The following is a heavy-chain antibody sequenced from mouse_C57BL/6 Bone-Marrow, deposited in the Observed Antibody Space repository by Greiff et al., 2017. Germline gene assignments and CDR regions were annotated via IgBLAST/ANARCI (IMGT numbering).Heavy chain of an antibody. J-gene: IGHJ2*01. CDR2: IYPRDGST. V-gene: IGHV1-85*01. CDR3: ARRRPYYFDY. Sequence: QVHVKQSGPELVKPGASVKLSCKASGYTFTSYDINWVKQRPGQGLEWIGWIYPRDGSTKYNEKFKGKATLTVDTSSSTAYMELHSLTSEDSAVYFCARRRPYYFDYWGQGTTHTVSS. CDR1: GYTFTSYD.